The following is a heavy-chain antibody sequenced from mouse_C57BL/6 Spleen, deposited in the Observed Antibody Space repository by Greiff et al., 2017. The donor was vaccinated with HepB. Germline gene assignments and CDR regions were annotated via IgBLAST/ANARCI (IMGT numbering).Heavy chain of an antibody. D-gene: IGHD1-1*01. V-gene: IGHV1-64*01. CDR3: APITNLHYYAMDY. CDR2: IHPNSGST. CDR1: GYTFTSYW. J-gene: IGHJ4*01. Sequence: QVQLKQPGAELVKPGASVKLSCKASGYTFTSYWMHWVKQRPGQGLEWIGMIHPNSGSTNYNEKFKSKATLTVDKSSSTAYMQLSSLTSEDSAVYYCAPITNLHYYAMDYWGQGTSVTVSS.